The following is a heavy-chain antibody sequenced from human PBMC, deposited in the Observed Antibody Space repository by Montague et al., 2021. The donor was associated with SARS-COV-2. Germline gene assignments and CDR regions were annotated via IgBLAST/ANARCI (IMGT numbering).Heavy chain of an antibody. CDR2: IYYSGST. V-gene: IGHV4-59*08. CDR3: ARLPYILPGYAYFDF. CDR1: GDSISNYY. Sequence: SETLSLTCTVSGDSISNYYWSWFRRPPGKGLEWLGYIYYSGSTNYNPSLKSRVTISVDTSKNQFSLRLSSVTASDTAVYYCARLPYILPGYAYFDFWGQGSLVTVSS. J-gene: IGHJ4*02. D-gene: IGHD3-9*01.